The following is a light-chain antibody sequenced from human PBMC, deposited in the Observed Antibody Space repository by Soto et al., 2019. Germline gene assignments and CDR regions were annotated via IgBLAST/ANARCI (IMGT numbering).Light chain of an antibody. V-gene: IGKV1-33*01. CDR1: QDIANY. CDR2: DAA. Sequence: DIQMTQSPSSLSASVGDRVTITCRASQDIANYLNWYQQKPGKAPKLLIYDAANLETGVPSKFSGSGSATDFTFTISSLQPEDVATYFCQQYDNLPLTFGQGTKVEIK. CDR3: QQYDNLPLT. J-gene: IGKJ1*01.